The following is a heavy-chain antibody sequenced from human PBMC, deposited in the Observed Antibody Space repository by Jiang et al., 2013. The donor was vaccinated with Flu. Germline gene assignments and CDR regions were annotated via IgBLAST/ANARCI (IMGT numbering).Heavy chain of an antibody. CDR2: ISAYNGNT. V-gene: IGHV1-18*04. CDR3: ARDKYYDILTGYPQDYYYYYGMDV. D-gene: IGHD3-9*01. J-gene: IGHJ6*02. Sequence: GAEVKKPGASVKVSCKASGYTFTSYGISWVRQAPGQGLEWMGWISAYNGNTNYAQKLQGRVTMTTDTSTSTAYMELRSLRSDDTAVYYCARDKYYDILTGYPQDYYYYYGMDVWGQGTTVTVSS. CDR1: GYTFTSYG.